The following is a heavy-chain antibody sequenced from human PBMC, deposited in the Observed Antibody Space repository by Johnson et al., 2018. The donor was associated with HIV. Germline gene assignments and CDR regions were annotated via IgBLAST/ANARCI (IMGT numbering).Heavy chain of an antibody. CDR1: GFTFNKYW. Sequence: VQLVESGGGLVQPGGSLRLSCAASGFTFNKYWMSWVRQAPGKGLEWVANIKQDGSERYYVDSVKGLFTISIDNAKNSLSLQMDSLRAEDTAVYYCARDPELDYFDNRAFDIWGQGTMVSVSS. D-gene: IGHD3-22*01. CDR2: IKQDGSER. J-gene: IGHJ3*02. V-gene: IGHV3-7*01. CDR3: ARDPELDYFDNRAFDI.